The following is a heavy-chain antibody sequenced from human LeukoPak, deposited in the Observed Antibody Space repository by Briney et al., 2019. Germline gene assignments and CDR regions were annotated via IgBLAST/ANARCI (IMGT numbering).Heavy chain of an antibody. Sequence: GRSLRLSCAASGFTFSRYDMHWVRQAPGKGLEWVAVISYDGSNKYYADSVKGRFTISRDNSKNTLYLQMNSLRAEDTAFYYCAINGGGDSGYGNFDYWGQGTLVTVSS. D-gene: IGHD5-12*01. V-gene: IGHV3-30*03. J-gene: IGHJ4*02. CDR2: ISYDGSNK. CDR1: GFTFSRYD. CDR3: AINGGGDSGYGNFDY.